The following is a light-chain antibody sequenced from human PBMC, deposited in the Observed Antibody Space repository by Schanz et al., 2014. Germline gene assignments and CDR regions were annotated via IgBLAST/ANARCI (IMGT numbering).Light chain of an antibody. Sequence: QSALTQPPSASGSPGQSVTISCTGTSSDVGGYNYVSWYQQHPGKAPKVMIYDVSNRPSGVSNRFSGSKSGNTASLTISGLQAEDEADYYCSSYATSDTVTLFGGGTKLTVL. V-gene: IGLV2-14*01. CDR1: SSDVGGYNY. CDR2: DVS. CDR3: SSYATSDTVTL. J-gene: IGLJ3*02.